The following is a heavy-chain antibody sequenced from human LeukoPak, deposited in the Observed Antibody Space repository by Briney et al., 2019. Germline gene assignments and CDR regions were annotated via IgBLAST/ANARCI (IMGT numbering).Heavy chain of an antibody. CDR1: GGSISSGSYY. D-gene: IGHD6-13*01. J-gene: IGHJ6*03. V-gene: IGHV4-61*02. CDR3: ARTYSSSWYLPLEEFYYYYYMDV. Sequence: SETLPLTCTVSGGSISSGSYYWSWIRQPAGKGLEWIGRIYNSGSTNYNPSLNSRVTISVDTSKNQFSLKLSSVTAADTAVYYCARTYSSSWYLPLEEFYYYYYMDVWGKGTTVTVSS. CDR2: IYNSGST.